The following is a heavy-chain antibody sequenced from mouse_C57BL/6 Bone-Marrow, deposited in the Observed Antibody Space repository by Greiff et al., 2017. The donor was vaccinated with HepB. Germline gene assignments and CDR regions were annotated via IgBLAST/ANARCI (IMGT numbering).Heavy chain of an antibody. D-gene: IGHD1-1*01. CDR3: ARGENYYGSSVAY. V-gene: IGHV1-50*01. Sequence: VQLQQPGAELVKPGASVKLSCKASGYTFTSYWMQWVKQRPGQGLEWIGEIDPSDSYTNYNQKFKGKATLTVDTSSSTAYMQLSSLTSEDSAVYYCARGENYYGSSVAYWGQGTLVTVSA. J-gene: IGHJ3*01. CDR2: IDPSDSYT. CDR1: GYTFTSYW.